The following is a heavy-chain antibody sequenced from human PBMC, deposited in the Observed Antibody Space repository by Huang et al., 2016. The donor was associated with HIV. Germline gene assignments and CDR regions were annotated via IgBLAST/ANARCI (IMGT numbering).Heavy chain of an antibody. CDR1: GDSVSSHY. CDR2: VYDSGTT. J-gene: IGHJ5*02. D-gene: IGHD2-15*01. Sequence: QVRLQESGPGLVKPSETLSLSCTVSGDSVSSHYWGWIRHPPGKGLEWIGTVYDSGTTKYNPGLRSGITISVDTSKNGFSLNNTSVGAADKAMYFCVRDQGRLAGGGIDNWFDPWGQGALVTVSS. V-gene: IGHV4-59*02. CDR3: VRDQGRLAGGGIDNWFDP.